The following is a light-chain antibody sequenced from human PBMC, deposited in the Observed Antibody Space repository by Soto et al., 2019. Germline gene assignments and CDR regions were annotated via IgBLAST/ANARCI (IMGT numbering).Light chain of an antibody. CDR3: QQGDSFPIT. J-gene: IGKJ5*01. CDR1: QSISSW. CDR2: AAS. Sequence: DLQTTQSPSSVSASVGDRVTITCRASQSISSWLAWYQQKPGTVPKLLIYAASSLQSGVPSRFSGSGAGTEFTLTISSLQPEDFGTYYCQQGDSFPITFGQGTRLEIK. V-gene: IGKV1-12*01.